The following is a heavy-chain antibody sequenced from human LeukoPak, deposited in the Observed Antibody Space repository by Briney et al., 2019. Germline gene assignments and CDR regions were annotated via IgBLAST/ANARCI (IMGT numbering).Heavy chain of an antibody. V-gene: IGHV3-49*04. CDR2: IRSKAYGGTT. D-gene: IGHD3-22*01. CDR3: TPPYYYDSSGYYDAFDI. J-gene: IGHJ3*02. Sequence: GGSLRLSCAASGLTFSSYAMTWVRQAPGKGLEWVGFIRSKAYGGTTEYAASVKGRFTISRDDSKSIAYLQMNSLKTEDTAVYYCTPPYYYDSSGYYDAFDIWGQGTMVTVSS. CDR1: GLTFSSYA.